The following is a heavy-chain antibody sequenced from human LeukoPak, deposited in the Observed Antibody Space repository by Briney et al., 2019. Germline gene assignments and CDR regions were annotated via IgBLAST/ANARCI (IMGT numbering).Heavy chain of an antibody. V-gene: IGHV4-34*01. J-gene: IGHJ4*02. CDR3: ARESYDFWSGYSYFDY. Sequence: SETLSLTCAVYGGSFSGYYWSWIRQPPGKGLEWIGEINHSGSTNYNPSLKSRVTMSVDTSKNQFSLKLSSVTAADTAVYYCARESYDFWSGYSYFDYWGQGTLVTVSS. CDR1: GGSFSGYY. D-gene: IGHD3-3*01. CDR2: INHSGST.